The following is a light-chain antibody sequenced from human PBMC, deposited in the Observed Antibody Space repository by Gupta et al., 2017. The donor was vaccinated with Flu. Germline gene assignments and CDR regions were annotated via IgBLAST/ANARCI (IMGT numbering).Light chain of an antibody. J-gene: IGKJ4*01. CDR3: QQDHSSPIA. V-gene: IGKV4-1*01. Sequence: SLGGRATINCRASPSGGDEQGEKNYLSWYQQKPGQPPKLLINGASSREYGVPDSFSGRGSGTDFTLTINSRQAEDVAVYYCQQDHSSPIAFGGGTKVDIK. CDR2: GAS. CDR1: PSGGDEQGEKNY.